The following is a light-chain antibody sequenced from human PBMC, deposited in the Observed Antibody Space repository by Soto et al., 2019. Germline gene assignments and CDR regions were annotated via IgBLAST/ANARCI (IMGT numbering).Light chain of an antibody. CDR3: HQASSFPLS. Sequence: DIQMTQSPSSVSASVGDTVTISCRASQVISSWLAWYQQRPGKAPNILIYKASTLQTGVPSRFRGSGSGTDFTLTITKLQPEDFETYYCHQASSFPLSFGGGTKVDIK. V-gene: IGKV1-12*01. CDR2: KAS. J-gene: IGKJ4*01. CDR1: QVISSW.